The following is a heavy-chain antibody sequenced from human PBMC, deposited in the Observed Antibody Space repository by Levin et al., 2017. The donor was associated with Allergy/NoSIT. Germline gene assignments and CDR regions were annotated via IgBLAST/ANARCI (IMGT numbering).Heavy chain of an antibody. CDR1: GVSFSSYA. D-gene: IGHD3-10*01. CDR2: ISGNGDTT. CDR3: ARGSGPSSSGSSYLQY. J-gene: IGHJ4*02. V-gene: IGHV3-23*01. Sequence: QPGGSLRLSCVASGVSFSSYAMSWVRQAPGKGLECVSGISGNGDTTYYSDSVKGRLTISRDNSKNTLYLQMNNLRAEDTAVYYCARGSGPSSSGSSYLQYWGQGTLVTVSS.